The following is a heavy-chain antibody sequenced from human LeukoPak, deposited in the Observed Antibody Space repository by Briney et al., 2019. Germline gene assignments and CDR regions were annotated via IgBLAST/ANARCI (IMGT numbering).Heavy chain of an antibody. J-gene: IGHJ4*02. CDR3: ANRVGATLWVSSWDFEVDY. Sequence: PGGSLRLSCAASGFTFSSYAMSWVRQAPGKGLEWVSAISGSGGSTYYADSVKGRFTISRDNSKNTLYLQMNSLRAEDTAVYYCANRVGATLWVSSWDFEVDYWGQGTLVTVSS. V-gene: IGHV3-23*01. D-gene: IGHD1-26*01. CDR2: ISGSGGST. CDR1: GFTFSSYA.